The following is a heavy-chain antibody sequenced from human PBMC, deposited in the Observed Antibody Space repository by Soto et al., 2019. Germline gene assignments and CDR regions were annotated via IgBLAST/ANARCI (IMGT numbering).Heavy chain of an antibody. Sequence: SETLSLTCAVYVGSFSGYYWSWIRQPPGKGLEWIGYIYYSGSTNYNPSLKSRVTISVDTSKNQFSLKLSSVTAADTAVYYCASSYYYDSSGYGAFDIWGQGTMVTVSS. CDR3: ASSYYYDSSGYGAFDI. CDR2: IYYSGST. J-gene: IGHJ3*02. V-gene: IGHV4-59*01. CDR1: VGSFSGYY. D-gene: IGHD3-22*01.